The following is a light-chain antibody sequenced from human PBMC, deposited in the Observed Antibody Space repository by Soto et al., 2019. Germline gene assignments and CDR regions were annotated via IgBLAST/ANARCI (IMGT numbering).Light chain of an antibody. CDR1: TGAVTSLYY. CDR2: GTS. CDR3: LLYYGGAHV. J-gene: IGLJ1*01. Sequence: QAVVTQEPSLTVSPGGTVTLTCASSTGAVTSLYYPNWFQQRPGQPPRALIYGTSNRHSWTPARFLGSLLGGKAALTLSDVQPEDEAEYFCLLYYGGAHVFGTGTKVTVL. V-gene: IGLV7-43*01.